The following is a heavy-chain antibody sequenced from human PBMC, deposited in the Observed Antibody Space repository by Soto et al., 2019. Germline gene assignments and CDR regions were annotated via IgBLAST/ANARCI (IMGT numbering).Heavy chain of an antibody. CDR2: ISSSSSTI. Sequence: GGSLRLSCAASGFTFSSYSMNWVRQAPGKGLEWVSYISSSSSTIYYADSVKSRFTISRDNAKNSLYLQMNSLRAEDTAVYYCARDGGYSYGPFDYWGQGTLVTVSS. CDR1: GFTFSSYS. V-gene: IGHV3-48*01. CDR3: ARDGGYSYGPFDY. J-gene: IGHJ4*02. D-gene: IGHD5-18*01.